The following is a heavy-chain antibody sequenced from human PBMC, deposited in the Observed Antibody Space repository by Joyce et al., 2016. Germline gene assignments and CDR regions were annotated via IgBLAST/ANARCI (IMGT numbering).Heavy chain of an antibody. CDR1: GFTFSIYG. Sequence: QVQLVESGGGVVHPGRSLRLSCAASGFTFSIYGMHWVRQAPGKGLEWGADIWYDGSNRNYADSVKGRFTISRDNSREMFYLEMNSLRVEDTAVYYCARDASEGNSLDHWGQGTLVTVSS. V-gene: IGHV3-33*01. CDR2: IWYDGSNR. D-gene: IGHD5-18*01. J-gene: IGHJ4*02. CDR3: ARDASEGNSLDH.